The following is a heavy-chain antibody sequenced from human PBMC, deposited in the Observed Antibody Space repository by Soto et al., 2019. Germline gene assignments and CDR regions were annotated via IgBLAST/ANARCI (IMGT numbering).Heavy chain of an antibody. D-gene: IGHD4-17*01. V-gene: IGHV1-69*13. CDR2: IIPISGTT. Sequence: SVEVSCKASGGTFSSYANSWVRQAPGQGLGWMGGIIPISGTTNYAQKFQGRVTITADGSTSTAYMELSSLRSDDTAVYYCATTYGGNTAFPYYFHYWGQGTLVTVSS. CDR1: GGTFSSYA. CDR3: ATTYGGNTAFPYYFHY. J-gene: IGHJ4*02.